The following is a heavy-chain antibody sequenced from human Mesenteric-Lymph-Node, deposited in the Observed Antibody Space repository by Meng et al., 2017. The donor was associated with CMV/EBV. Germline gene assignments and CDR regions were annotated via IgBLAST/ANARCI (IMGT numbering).Heavy chain of an antibody. CDR3: TTGTSCYTCYYYYGMDV. J-gene: IGHJ6*02. CDR2: IKSKTDGGTT. V-gene: IGHV3-15*01. Sequence: GESLKISCAASGFTFSNYGMTWVRQAPGKGLEWVGRIKSKTDGGTTDYAAPVKGRFTISRDDSKNTLYLQMNSLKTEDTAVYYCTTGTSCYTCYYYYGMDVWGQGTTVTVSS. CDR1: GFTFSNYG. D-gene: IGHD2-2*02.